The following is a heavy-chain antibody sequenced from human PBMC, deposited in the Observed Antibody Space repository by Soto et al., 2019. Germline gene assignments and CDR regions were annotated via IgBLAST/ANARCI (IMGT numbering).Heavy chain of an antibody. CDR1: DDSLSPYY. Sequence: SENLTLTCHVSDDSLSPYYWSWIRQPAGKRLECIGRIYASGITNYNPSLKGPVSMSVDTSKKQFSLRMISVTAADTAMYYCARSAIPRGGWFRPWGQGVLVTV. J-gene: IGHJ5*02. V-gene: IGHV4-4*07. CDR3: ARSAIPRGGWFRP. D-gene: IGHD2-21*01. CDR2: IYASGIT.